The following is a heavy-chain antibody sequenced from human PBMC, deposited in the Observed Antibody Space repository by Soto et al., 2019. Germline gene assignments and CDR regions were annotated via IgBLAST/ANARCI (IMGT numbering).Heavy chain of an antibody. CDR2: ISAYNGNT. Sequence: ASVKVSCKASGYTFTSYGISWVRQAPGQGLEWMGWISAYNGNTNYAQKLQGRVTMTTDTSTSTAYMELRSLRSDATAVYYCASPAGIAVAGPDYYYYGMDVWGQGTTVTV. CDR3: ASPAGIAVAGPDYYYYGMDV. D-gene: IGHD6-19*01. J-gene: IGHJ6*02. V-gene: IGHV1-18*04. CDR1: GYTFTSYG.